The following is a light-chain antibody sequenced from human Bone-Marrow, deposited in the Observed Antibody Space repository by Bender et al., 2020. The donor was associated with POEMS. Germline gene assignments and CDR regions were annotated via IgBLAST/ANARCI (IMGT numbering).Light chain of an antibody. J-gene: IGLJ1*01. CDR3: AVWDVSLNGYV. V-gene: IGLV3-21*03. Sequence: SYALTQPPSVSVAPGKTARLTCGGNCIGSKGVHWYQQKPGQAPVLVVFDDSDRPSGVPDRFSGSKSGTSASLAVSGLQSEDEADYYCAVWDVSLNGYVFGTGTKLTVL. CDR2: DDS. CDR1: CIGSKG.